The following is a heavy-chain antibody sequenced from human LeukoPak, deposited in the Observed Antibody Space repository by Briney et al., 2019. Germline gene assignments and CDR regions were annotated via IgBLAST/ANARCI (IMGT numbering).Heavy chain of an antibody. CDR3: ARGFGYYYDTLD. J-gene: IGHJ4*02. Sequence: PSETLSLTCAVYGGSFSGYYWSWIRQPPGKGLEWIGEINHSGSTNYNPSLKSRVTISVDTSKSQFSLKLSSVTAADTAVYYCARGFGYYYDTLDWGQGTLVTVSS. V-gene: IGHV4-34*01. CDR2: INHSGST. CDR1: GGSFSGYY. D-gene: IGHD3-22*01.